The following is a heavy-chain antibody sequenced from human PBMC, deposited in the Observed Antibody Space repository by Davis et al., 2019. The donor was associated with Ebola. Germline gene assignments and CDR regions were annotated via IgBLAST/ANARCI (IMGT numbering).Heavy chain of an antibody. CDR3: ARGATPSDYYYYYMDV. Sequence: PGGSLRLSCAASGFTFSSYAMSWVRQAPGKGLEWVSAISGSGGSTYYADSVKGRFTISRDNSKNTLYLQMNSLRAEDTAVYYCARGATPSDYYYYYMDVWGKGTTVTVSS. CDR2: ISGSGGST. D-gene: IGHD5-24*01. J-gene: IGHJ6*03. V-gene: IGHV3-23*01. CDR1: GFTFSSYA.